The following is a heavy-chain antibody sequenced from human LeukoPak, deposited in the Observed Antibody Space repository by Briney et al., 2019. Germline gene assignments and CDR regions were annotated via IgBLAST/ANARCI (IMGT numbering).Heavy chain of an antibody. J-gene: IGHJ4*02. CDR3: ARATLYGDYGGSIDY. CDR1: GFTFSSYG. V-gene: IGHV3-30*02. Sequence: TGGSLRLSCAASGFTFSSYGMHWVRQAPGKGLEWVAFIRYDGSNKYYADSVKGRFTISRDDSKNTLYLQMNSLRAEDTAVYYCARATLYGDYGGSIDYWGQGTLVTVSS. CDR2: IRYDGSNK. D-gene: IGHD4-17*01.